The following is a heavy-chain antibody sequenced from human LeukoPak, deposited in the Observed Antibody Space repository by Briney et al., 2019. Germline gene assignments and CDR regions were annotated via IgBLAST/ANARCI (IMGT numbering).Heavy chain of an antibody. CDR2: ISYDGSNK. D-gene: IGHD6-19*01. CDR3: AKDSGQWLFWGYFHY. V-gene: IGHV3-30*18. J-gene: IGHJ4*02. Sequence: PGGSLRLSCAASGFTFSSYGMHWVRQAPGKGLEWVAAISYDGSNKYYSDSVKCRFTISRENSKNTLYLQMNSLRAEDTAVYYCAKDSGQWLFWGYFHYWGQGTLVTVSS. CDR1: GFTFSSYG.